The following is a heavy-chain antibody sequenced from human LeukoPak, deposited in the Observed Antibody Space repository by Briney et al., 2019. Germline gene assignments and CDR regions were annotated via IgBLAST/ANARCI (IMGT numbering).Heavy chain of an antibody. CDR3: ARPMIVVNDAFDV. D-gene: IGHD3-22*01. Sequence: ASVKVSCKASRYTFTTYDINWVRQAPGQGLEWMGWMNPNSDKTDYAQKFQGRITMTRNTSINTAYMELSSLRSEDTAVYYCARPMIVVNDAFDVWGQGTMVTVSS. CDR2: MNPNSDKT. CDR1: RYTFTTYD. V-gene: IGHV1-8*01. J-gene: IGHJ3*01.